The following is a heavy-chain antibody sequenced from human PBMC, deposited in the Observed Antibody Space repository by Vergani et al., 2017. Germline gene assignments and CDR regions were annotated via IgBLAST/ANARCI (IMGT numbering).Heavy chain of an antibody. CDR3: AKSWGTGGSYFWFDY. D-gene: IGHD1-26*01. V-gene: IGHV3-23*01. Sequence: EVQLLESGGGLVQPGGSLRLSCAASGFTFSSYALSWVRQAPGRGLEWVSAISGSGGSTYYADSVKGRFTISRDNSKTTLYLQMNSLRAEDTAVYYCAKSWGTGGSYFWFDYWGQGTLVTVSS. CDR1: GFTFSSYA. CDR2: ISGSGGST. J-gene: IGHJ4*02.